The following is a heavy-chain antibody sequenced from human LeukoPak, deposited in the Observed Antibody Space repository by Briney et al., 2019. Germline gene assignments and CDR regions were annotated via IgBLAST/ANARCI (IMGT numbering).Heavy chain of an antibody. J-gene: IGHJ6*03. Sequence: SVKVSCKASGYTFTSYYMHWVRQAPGQGLEWMGGIIPIFDTATYAQKFQGRVTITADESTSTVYMELSSLRSEDTAMYFCARAGLEADDYGDYRYYYYMDVWGKGTTVSISS. D-gene: IGHD4-17*01. CDR1: GYTFTSYY. CDR2: IIPIFDTA. CDR3: ARAGLEADDYGDYRYYYYMDV. V-gene: IGHV1-69*13.